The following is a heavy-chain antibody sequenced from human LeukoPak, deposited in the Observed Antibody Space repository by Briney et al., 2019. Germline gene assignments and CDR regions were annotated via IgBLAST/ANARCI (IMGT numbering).Heavy chain of an antibody. V-gene: IGHV3-43*02. D-gene: IGHD4-17*01. CDR3: AKEVDGLGDDVLDP. CDR1: GFTFGDYA. CDR2: ISGDGART. J-gene: IGHJ5*02. Sequence: GGSLRLSCAASGFTFGDYATHGLRQAPERGLEWLSLISGDGARTDYEESLEGRVAIPTDNSKSSVSLKMSSLRSEDTALYYCAKEVDGLGDDVLDPWGQGTLVTVSS.